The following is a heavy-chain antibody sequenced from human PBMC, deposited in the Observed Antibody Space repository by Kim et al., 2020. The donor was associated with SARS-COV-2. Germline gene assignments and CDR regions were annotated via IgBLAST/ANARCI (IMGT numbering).Heavy chain of an antibody. Sequence: GGSLRLSCAVSGFTFSSYEMNWVRQAPGKGLEWVSYISSSGSTIYYADSVKGRFTISRDNAKNSLYLQMNSLRAEDTAVYYCARAVLNDFWSGYYTPYYYYYMDVWGKGTTVTVSS. CDR3: ARAVLNDFWSGYYTPYYYYYMDV. D-gene: IGHD3-3*01. J-gene: IGHJ6*03. CDR2: ISSSGSTI. V-gene: IGHV3-48*03. CDR1: GFTFSSYE.